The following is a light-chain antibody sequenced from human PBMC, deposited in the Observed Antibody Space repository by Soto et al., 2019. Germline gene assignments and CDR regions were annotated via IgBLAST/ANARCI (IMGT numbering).Light chain of an antibody. CDR3: QQYMSYS. CDR2: DAY. CDR1: QSIRSW. Sequence: DIQMTQSPSILSASVGDRVTITCRASQSIRSWLAWYQQKPGKAPKLLIYDAYSLESGVPSRFSGRRSGTEFTLTIAGLQPEDFAVYYCQQYMSYSFGQGTKVDIK. J-gene: IGKJ1*01. V-gene: IGKV1-5*01.